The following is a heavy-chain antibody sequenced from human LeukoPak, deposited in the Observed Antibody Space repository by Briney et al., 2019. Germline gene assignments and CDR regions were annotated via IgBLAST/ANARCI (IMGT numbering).Heavy chain of an antibody. CDR3: ARLGDPAARGHDYYYGMDV. Sequence: GESLKISCKGSGYSFTSYWIGWVRQMPGKGLEWMGIIYPGDSDTRYSPSFQGQVTISADKSISTAYLQWSSLKASDTAMYYCARLGDPAARGHDYYYGMDVWGQGTTVTVSS. D-gene: IGHD4-17*01. CDR1: GYSFTSYW. CDR2: IYPGDSDT. V-gene: IGHV5-51*01. J-gene: IGHJ6*02.